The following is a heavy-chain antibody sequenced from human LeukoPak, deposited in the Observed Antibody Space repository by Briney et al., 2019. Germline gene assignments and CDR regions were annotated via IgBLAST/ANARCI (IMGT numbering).Heavy chain of an antibody. V-gene: IGHV3-23*01. CDR3: LLSPSYYYGSGSYLGPLDY. D-gene: IGHD3-10*01. CDR2: ISGSGGST. Sequence: GGSLRLSCAASGFTFSSYGMSWVRQAPGKGLEWVSAISGSGGSTYYADSVKGRFTISRDNAKNSLYLQMNSLRAEDTAVYYCLLSPSYYYGSGSYLGPLDYWGQGTLVTVSS. CDR1: GFTFSSYG. J-gene: IGHJ4*02.